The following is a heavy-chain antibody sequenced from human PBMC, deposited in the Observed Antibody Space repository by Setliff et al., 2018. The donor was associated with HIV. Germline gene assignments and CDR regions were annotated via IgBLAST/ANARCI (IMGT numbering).Heavy chain of an antibody. D-gene: IGHD1-26*01. J-gene: IGHJ5*02. Sequence: GGSLRLSCGASGFIFSDSWMDWVRQAPGKGLEWVATIKKDGRKKYYVDSVKGRFTISRDNARTSLYLEMTNLKVEDTAVYFCASMWKVGAWGRGTLVTVSS. V-gene: IGHV3-7*03. CDR3: ASMWKVGA. CDR1: GFIFSDSW. CDR2: IKKDGRKK.